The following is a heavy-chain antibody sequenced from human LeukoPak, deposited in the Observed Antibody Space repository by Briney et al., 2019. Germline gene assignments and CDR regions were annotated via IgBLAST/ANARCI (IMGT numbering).Heavy chain of an antibody. Sequence: SVKVSRKASGGTYSSYAISWVRQAPGQGLEWMGGIIPIFGTANYAQKFQGRVTITADESTSTAYMELSSLRSEDTAVYYCARAPWLISMVRGREAFDIWGQGTMVTVSS. V-gene: IGHV1-69*13. CDR3: ARAPWLISMVRGREAFDI. CDR1: GGTYSSYA. J-gene: IGHJ3*02. D-gene: IGHD3-10*01. CDR2: IIPIFGTA.